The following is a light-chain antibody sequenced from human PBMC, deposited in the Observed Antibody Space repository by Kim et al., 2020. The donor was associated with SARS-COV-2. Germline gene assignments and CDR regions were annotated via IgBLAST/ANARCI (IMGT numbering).Light chain of an antibody. Sequence: ETVLTQSPATLSLSPGERATLSCRASQTVSSSLAWYQQKPGQAPRLFIYDTSERATGIPTRFSGSGSGTDFTLTISSLEPEDFAVYYCQQRSNWRLTFGQGTKVDIK. V-gene: IGKV3-11*01. J-gene: IGKJ1*01. CDR2: DTS. CDR3: QQRSNWRLT. CDR1: QTVSSS.